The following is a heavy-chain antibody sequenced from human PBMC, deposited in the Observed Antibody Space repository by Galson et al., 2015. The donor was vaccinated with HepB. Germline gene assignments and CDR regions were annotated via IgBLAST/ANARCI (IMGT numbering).Heavy chain of an antibody. CDR1: GYTLTELS. Sequence: SVKVSCKVSGYTLTELSMHWVRQAPGKGLEWMGGFDPEDGETIYAQKFQGRVTMTEDTSTDTAYMELSSLRSEDTAMYYCATAGWELLRGRYFQHWGQGTLVTVSS. V-gene: IGHV1-24*01. J-gene: IGHJ1*01. CDR2: FDPEDGET. CDR3: ATAGWELLRGRYFQH. D-gene: IGHD1-26*01.